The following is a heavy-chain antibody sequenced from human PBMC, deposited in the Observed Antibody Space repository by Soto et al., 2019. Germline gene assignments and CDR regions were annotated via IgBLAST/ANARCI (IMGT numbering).Heavy chain of an antibody. CDR2: ISGSGSNK. D-gene: IGHD2-8*02. CDR1: GFIFSKYY. V-gene: IGHV3-11*01. Sequence: QVQLVESGGGLVRPGGSLTLSCAASGFIFSKYYMSWIRQTPGKGLEWVSHISGSGSNKFYVDSVKGRFTISRDNDKNSRYLQMNSLRAEDTAVYYCARGTGELDYWGQGILVTVSS. CDR3: ARGTGELDY. J-gene: IGHJ4*02.